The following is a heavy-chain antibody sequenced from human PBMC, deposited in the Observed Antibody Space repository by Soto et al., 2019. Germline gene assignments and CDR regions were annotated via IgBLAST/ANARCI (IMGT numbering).Heavy chain of an antibody. V-gene: IGHV1-8*01. J-gene: IGHJ4*02. CDR2: MNPNSGNT. Sequence: ASVKVSCKASGYTFTSYDINWVRQATGQGLEWMGWMNPNSGNTGYAQRFQGRVTMTRNTSISTAYMELSSLRSEDTAVYYCARYFYYYDSSGYYYYFDYWGQGTLVTVSS. D-gene: IGHD3-22*01. CDR1: GYTFTSYD. CDR3: ARYFYYYDSSGYYYYFDY.